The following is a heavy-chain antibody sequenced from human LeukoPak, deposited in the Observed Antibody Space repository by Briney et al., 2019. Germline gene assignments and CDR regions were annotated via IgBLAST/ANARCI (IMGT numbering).Heavy chain of an antibody. Sequence: GGSLRLSCAASGFTFSSYSMNWVRQAPGKGLEWVAVIWYDGSNKYYADSVKGRFTISRDNSKNTLYLQMNSLRAEDTAVYYCARGADEFVWGSYRSNWFDPWGQGALVTVSS. J-gene: IGHJ5*02. D-gene: IGHD3-16*02. CDR2: IWYDGSNK. V-gene: IGHV3-33*08. CDR1: GFTFSSYS. CDR3: ARGADEFVWGSYRSNWFDP.